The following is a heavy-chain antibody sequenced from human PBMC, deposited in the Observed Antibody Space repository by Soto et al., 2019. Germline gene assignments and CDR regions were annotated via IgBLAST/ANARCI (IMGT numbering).Heavy chain of an antibody. Sequence: QVQLMQSGAEVKKPGASVKVSCKASGDTFTDYYIHWVRQAPGQGLEWMGTVNPSGGHTTYAQHFLGRVTXTXXXSXSTLYMVLTSLTSDYTAIYYCARGGHVVVVTAALDYWGQGTLVTVSS. V-gene: IGHV1-46*01. J-gene: IGHJ4*02. CDR2: VNPSGGHT. CDR1: GDTFTDYY. D-gene: IGHD2-21*02. CDR3: ARGGHVVVVTAALDY.